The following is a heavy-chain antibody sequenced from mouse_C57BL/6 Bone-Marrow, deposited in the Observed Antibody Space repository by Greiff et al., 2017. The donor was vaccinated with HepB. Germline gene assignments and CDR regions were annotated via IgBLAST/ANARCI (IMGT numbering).Heavy chain of an antibody. J-gene: IGHJ1*03. D-gene: IGHD2-4*01. V-gene: IGHV14-4*01. CDR1: GFNIKDYY. CDR2: IDPENGDT. CDR3: TYGGMITTCRYWYFDV. Sequence: VQLQQSGAELVRPGASVKLSCTASGFNIKDYYMHWVKQRPEQGLEWIGWIDPENGDTEYASKFQGKATITADTSSNTAYLQLSSLTSEDTAVYYCTYGGMITTCRYWYFDVWGTGTTVTVSS.